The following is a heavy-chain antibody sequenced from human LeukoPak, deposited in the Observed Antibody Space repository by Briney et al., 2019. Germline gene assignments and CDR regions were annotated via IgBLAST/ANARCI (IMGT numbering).Heavy chain of an antibody. D-gene: IGHD2-2*01. CDR3: ARSAYCNTTSCPNPDY. Sequence: GESLQISCRGSGYKFTTYLINWLRHMPGKGLEWLGRIVPSDSYTNYSPSFQGHVTISADKSITTSSLQWSGLRASDTAIYYCARSAYCNTTSCPNPDYWGQGSLVTVST. J-gene: IGHJ4*02. V-gene: IGHV5-10-1*01. CDR1: GYKFTTYL. CDR2: IVPSDSYT.